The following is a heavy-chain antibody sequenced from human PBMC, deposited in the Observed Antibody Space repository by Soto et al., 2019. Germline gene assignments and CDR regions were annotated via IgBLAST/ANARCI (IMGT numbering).Heavy chain of an antibody. V-gene: IGHV1-69*01. Sequence: QVQLVQSGAEVKKPGSSVRVSCKASGGTFSSYAITWVRQAPGQGLEWVGEITPGSGTAKYAQRLQGRVTSTADESTSTTYTQLNSLRSGDTAVYYCATPDTPCTRYVASDGLDIWGQGTMVTVSS. J-gene: IGHJ3*02. CDR1: GGTFSSYA. CDR2: ITPGSGTA. D-gene: IGHD2-8*01. CDR3: ATPDTPCTRYVASDGLDI.